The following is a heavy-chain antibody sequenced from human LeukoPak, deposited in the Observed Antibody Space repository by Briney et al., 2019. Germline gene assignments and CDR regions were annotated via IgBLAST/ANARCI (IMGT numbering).Heavy chain of an antibody. CDR1: GGSINSYY. V-gene: IGHV4-4*07. Sequence: SETLSLTCTVSGGSINSYYWSWIRRPAGKGLEWIGRIYTSGSTNYNPSLKSRVTMSVDTSKDQFSLKLSSVTAADTAVYYCARDARGYSGNAFDIWGQGTMVTVSS. D-gene: IGHD5-18*01. CDR2: IYTSGST. CDR3: ARDARGYSGNAFDI. J-gene: IGHJ3*02.